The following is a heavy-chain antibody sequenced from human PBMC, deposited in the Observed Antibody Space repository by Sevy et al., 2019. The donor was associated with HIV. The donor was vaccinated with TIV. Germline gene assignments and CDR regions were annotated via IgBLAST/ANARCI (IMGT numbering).Heavy chain of an antibody. J-gene: IGHJ4*02. CDR1: GFTFSSFA. CDR2: ISYDGSSK. CDR3: AILGVHCVSTNCYGMRSLSFDF. V-gene: IGHV3-30-3*01. D-gene: IGHD2-2*01. Sequence: GGSLRLSCAASGFTFSSFAMHWVRQAPGKGLEWVAVISYDGSSKDYPDSVKGRFTMSRDNAKNTLYLQMNRLRPEDTAVYFCAILGVHCVSTNCYGMRSLSFDFWGQGTLVTVSS.